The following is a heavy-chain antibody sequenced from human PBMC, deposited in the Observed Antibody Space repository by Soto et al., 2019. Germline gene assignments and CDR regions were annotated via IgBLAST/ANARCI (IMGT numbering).Heavy chain of an antibody. D-gene: IGHD3-10*01. CDR2: INPSGGST. V-gene: IGHV1-46*01. Sequence: VASVKVSCKASGYTFTSYYMHWVRQAPGQGLEWMGIINPSGGSTSYAQKFQGRVTMTRDTSTSTVYMELSSLRSEDTAVYYCARVHAKSPILLSYGMDVWGQGTTVTVSS. J-gene: IGHJ6*02. CDR1: GYTFTSYY. CDR3: ARVHAKSPILLSYGMDV.